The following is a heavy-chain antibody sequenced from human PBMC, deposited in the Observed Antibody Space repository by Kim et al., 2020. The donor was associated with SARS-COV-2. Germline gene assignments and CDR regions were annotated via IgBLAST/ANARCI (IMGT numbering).Heavy chain of an antibody. J-gene: IGHJ4*02. CDR2: IGVISGSR. CDR1: GFPFNSYS. V-gene: IGHV3-48*02. Sequence: GGSLRLSCAASGFPFNSYSMNWLRQAPGKGLEWLSYIGVISGSRYYADSVKGRFFISRDDAKSSLYLQMNSLRDDDTAVYYCAKAKTYYFDYWGQGILVTVSS. CDR3: AKAKTYYFDY.